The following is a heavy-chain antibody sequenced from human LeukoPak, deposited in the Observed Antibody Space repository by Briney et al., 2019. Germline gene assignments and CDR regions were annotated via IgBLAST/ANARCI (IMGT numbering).Heavy chain of an antibody. J-gene: IGHJ6*02. V-gene: IGHV1-2*02. D-gene: IGHD1-1*01. Sequence: ASVKVSCKASGYTFTGYYVHWVRQAPGQGPEWMGWINPNSGDTNYAQKFQGRVTMTRDTSISTAYMELSSLRSDDTAVYHCAREDITTTGTNDYYYYGMDVWGQGTTVTVSS. CDR1: GYTFTGYY. CDR3: AREDITTTGTNDYYYYGMDV. CDR2: INPNSGDT.